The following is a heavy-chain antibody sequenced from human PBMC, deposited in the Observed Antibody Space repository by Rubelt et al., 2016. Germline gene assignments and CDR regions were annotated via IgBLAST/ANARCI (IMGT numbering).Heavy chain of an antibody. CDR1: GYKFTYYY. CDR3: ARAGNFDY. V-gene: IGHV1-2*02. D-gene: IGHD1-1*01. CDR2: INPSTGGT. J-gene: IGHJ4*02. Sequence: VHLVQSGAEVKKPGASVKVSCKTSGYKFTYYYIHWVRQAPGQGLEWMGWINPSTGGTNYTEKFQGRVTMTRDTSISTAYMDLSRLRSDDTAVYYCARAGNFDYWGQGTLVTVSS.